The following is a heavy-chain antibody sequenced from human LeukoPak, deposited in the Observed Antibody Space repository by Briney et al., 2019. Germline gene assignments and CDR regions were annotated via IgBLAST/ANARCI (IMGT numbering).Heavy chain of an antibody. CDR3: AKEGYSSSPSGMDV. Sequence: GGSLRLSCAAPGFTFDDYAMHWVRQAPGKGLEWVSLISWDGGSTYYADSVKGRFTISRDNSKNSLYLQMNSLRAEDTALYYCAKEGYSSSPSGMDVWGKGTTVTVSS. V-gene: IGHV3-43D*03. CDR1: GFTFDDYA. CDR2: ISWDGGST. D-gene: IGHD6-6*01. J-gene: IGHJ6*03.